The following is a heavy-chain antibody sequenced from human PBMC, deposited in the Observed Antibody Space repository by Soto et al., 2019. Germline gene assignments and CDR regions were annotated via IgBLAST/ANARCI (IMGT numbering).Heavy chain of an antibody. V-gene: IGHV3-30*18. CDR2: ISYDGSNK. CDR1: GFTFSSYG. J-gene: IGHJ1*01. D-gene: IGHD3-22*01. CDR3: AKVGADDSSGYSTEYFHH. Sequence: GGSLRLSCAASGFTFSSYGMHWVRQAPGKGLEWVAVISYDGSNKYYADSVKGRFTISRDNSKNTLYLQMNSLRAEDTAVYYCAKVGADDSSGYSTEYFHHWGQGTLVTVS.